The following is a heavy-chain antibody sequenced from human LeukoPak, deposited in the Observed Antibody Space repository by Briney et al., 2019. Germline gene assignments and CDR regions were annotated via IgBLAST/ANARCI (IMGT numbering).Heavy chain of an antibody. CDR1: GYTFTSYD. J-gene: IGHJ6*03. CDR2: MNPNSGNT. Sequence: ASVKISCKASGYTFTSYDINWGRQATGQGLEWMGWMNPNSGNTGYAQKFQGRVTMTRNTSISTAYMELSSLRSEDTAVYYCARGKTARPNYYYYMDVWGKGTTVTVSS. D-gene: IGHD6-6*01. CDR3: ARGKTARPNYYYYMDV. V-gene: IGHV1-8*01.